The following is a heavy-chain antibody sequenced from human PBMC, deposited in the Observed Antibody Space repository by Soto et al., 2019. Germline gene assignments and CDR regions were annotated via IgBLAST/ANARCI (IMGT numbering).Heavy chain of an antibody. Sequence: SETLSLTCTVSGGSISSYYWSWIRQPPGKGLEWIGYVYYSGSTNYNPSLKSRVTISVDTSKNQFSLKLSSVTAADTAVYYCARNSYSYGWRPFDYWGQGTLVTVSS. V-gene: IGHV4-59*01. CDR3: ARNSYSYGWRPFDY. J-gene: IGHJ4*02. CDR2: VYYSGST. CDR1: GGSISSYY. D-gene: IGHD5-18*01.